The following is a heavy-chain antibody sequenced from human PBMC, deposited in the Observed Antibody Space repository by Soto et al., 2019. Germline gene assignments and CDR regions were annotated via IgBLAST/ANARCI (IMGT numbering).Heavy chain of an antibody. D-gene: IGHD1-1*01. Sequence: QVHLVQSGAEVKKPGASVKVSCKGSGYDFTTYGITWVRQAPGQGLEWMAWISAHNGNTDYAQKLQGRGTVTRDTXXXXXXXXXXXXXXXXXXXXXXXXXXYGDYWGQGALVTVSS. CDR1: GYDFTTYG. CDR2: ISAHNGNT. J-gene: IGHJ4*02. V-gene: IGHV1-18*01. CDR3: XXXXYGDY.